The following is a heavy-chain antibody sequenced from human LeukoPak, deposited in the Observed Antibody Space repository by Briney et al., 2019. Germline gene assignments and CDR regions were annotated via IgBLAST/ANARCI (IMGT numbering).Heavy chain of an antibody. CDR2: ISYGGST. CDR3: ARGIFGMVLNAFDL. Sequence: KPSETLSLTCTVSGGSISSYYWTWIRQPPGRGLEWVGHISYGGSTNYNPSLKSRVTISVDTSTNQFSLKLSSVTAADTAVYYCARGIFGMVLNAFDLWGRGTMVTVSS. D-gene: IGHD3-3*01. CDR1: GGSISSYY. V-gene: IGHV4-59*01. J-gene: IGHJ3*01.